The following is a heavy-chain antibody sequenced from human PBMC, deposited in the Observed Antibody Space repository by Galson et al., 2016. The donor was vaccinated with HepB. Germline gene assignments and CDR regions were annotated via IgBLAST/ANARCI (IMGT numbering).Heavy chain of an antibody. V-gene: IGHV3-66*01. J-gene: IGHJ5*02. CDR3: VRNLYTTSRVS. Sequence: SLRLSCAVSGFSLDDSYMTWVRQTPGERLEWVSVVYGGGSTYYADSVKGRFTISRDTSKNTVYLKLNSLRVEDTAVYYCVRNLYTTSRVSWGQGTVVTVSS. CDR1: GFSLDDSY. D-gene: IGHD2-2*02. CDR2: VYGGGST.